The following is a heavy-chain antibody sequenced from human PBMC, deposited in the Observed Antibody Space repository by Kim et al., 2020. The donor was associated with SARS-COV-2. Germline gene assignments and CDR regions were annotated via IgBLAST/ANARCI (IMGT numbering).Heavy chain of an antibody. V-gene: IGHV3-30*02. Sequence: RFTISRDNSKNTLYLQMNSLRAEDTAVYYCAKDPNRGCSGGSCYGWYFDLWGRGTLVTVSS. CDR3: AKDPNRGCSGGSCYGWYFDL. J-gene: IGHJ2*01. D-gene: IGHD2-15*01.